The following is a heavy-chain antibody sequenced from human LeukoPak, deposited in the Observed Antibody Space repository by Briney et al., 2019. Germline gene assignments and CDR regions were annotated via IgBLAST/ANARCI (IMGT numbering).Heavy chain of an antibody. D-gene: IGHD4-17*01. Sequence: SETLSLTCTVSGGSISSYYWSWIRQPPGEGLEWIGYIYYSGSTNYNPSLKSRVTISVDTSKNQFSLKLSSVTAADTAVYYCARATLYGDYFDYWGQGTLVTVSS. V-gene: IGHV4-59*01. CDR1: GGSISSYY. J-gene: IGHJ4*02. CDR3: ARATLYGDYFDY. CDR2: IYYSGST.